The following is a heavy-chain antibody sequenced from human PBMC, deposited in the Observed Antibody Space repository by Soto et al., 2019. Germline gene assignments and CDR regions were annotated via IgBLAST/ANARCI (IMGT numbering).Heavy chain of an antibody. CDR3: ARGRYGDY. CDR1: GYAFTTYG. Sequence: QVHLVQSGAEVKKPGASVKVSCQGSGYAFTTYGITWVRQAPGQGLEWMGWISAHNGNTNYAQKLQGRVTVTRDTSTSTADMELRCLRYDATAVYYCARGRYGDYWGQGALVTVSS. V-gene: IGHV1-18*01. J-gene: IGHJ4*02. CDR2: ISAHNGNT. D-gene: IGHD1-1*01.